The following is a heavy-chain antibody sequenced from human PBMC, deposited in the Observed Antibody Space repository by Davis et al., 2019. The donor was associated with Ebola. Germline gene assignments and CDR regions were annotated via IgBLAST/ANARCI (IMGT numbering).Heavy chain of an antibody. J-gene: IGHJ2*01. CDR2: IYYNGNT. CDR1: GGSISSGSYY. CDR3: ARMPTVTADHWYFDL. D-gene: IGHD4-17*01. Sequence: GSLRLSCTVSGGSISSGSYYWGWIRQPPGKGLEWVGAIYYNGNTYYNPSLKSRVTTSVDTSKNQFSLSLSSVTAADTAVYYCARMPTVTADHWYFDLWGRGTLVAVSS. V-gene: IGHV4-39*07.